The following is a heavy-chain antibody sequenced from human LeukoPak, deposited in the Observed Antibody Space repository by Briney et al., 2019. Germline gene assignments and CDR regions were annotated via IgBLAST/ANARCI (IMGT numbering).Heavy chain of an antibody. D-gene: IGHD4-17*01. J-gene: IGHJ4*02. Sequence: ASVKVSCKASGYTFTSYGISWVRQAPGQGLEWMGWISAYNGNTNYAQKLQGRVTMTTDTSTSTANMELRSLRSDDTAVYYCARTLSYGHPHPTDDWGQGTLVTVSS. CDR2: ISAYNGNT. CDR3: ARTLSYGHPHPTDD. CDR1: GYTFTSYG. V-gene: IGHV1-18*01.